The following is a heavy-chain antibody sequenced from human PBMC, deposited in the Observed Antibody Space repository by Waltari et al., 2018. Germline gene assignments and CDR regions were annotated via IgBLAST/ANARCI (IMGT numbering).Heavy chain of an antibody. Sequence: EVQLVESGGGLVQPGGSVRLSCAASGFSFSTYGMNWARQAPGEGLVWVLRIKSDGSTTADAVSCKGRFTTSRDNAKNTLYLQMNSLRADDTVVYYCVRSAFLDVWGQGTTVTVSS. CDR2: IKSDGSTT. CDR1: GFSFSTYG. D-gene: IGHD3-16*01. CDR3: VRSAFLDV. V-gene: IGHV3-74*01. J-gene: IGHJ6*02.